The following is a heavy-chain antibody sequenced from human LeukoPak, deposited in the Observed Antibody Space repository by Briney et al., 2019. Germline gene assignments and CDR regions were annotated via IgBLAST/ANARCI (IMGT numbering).Heavy chain of an antibody. J-gene: IGHJ4*02. V-gene: IGHV3-30*18. D-gene: IGHD3-22*01. CDR3: AKAVYYYTFDY. CDR2: ISYDGTNK. Sequence: GGSLRLSCAASGFTFSSYGMHWVRQAPGKGLEWVAIISYDGTNKYYVDSVKGRFTISRDNSKNTLYLQMNSLGAEDTAVYYCAKAVYYYTFDYWGQGTLVTVSS. CDR1: GFTFSSYG.